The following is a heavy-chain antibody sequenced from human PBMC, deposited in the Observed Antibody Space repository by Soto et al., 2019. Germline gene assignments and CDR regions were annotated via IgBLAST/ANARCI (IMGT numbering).Heavy chain of an antibody. CDR2: ISGSGGST. CDR3: AKKVNSGPGSQYFDY. D-gene: IGHD3-10*01. CDR1: GFTFSSYA. Sequence: GGSLRLSCAASGFTFSSYAMSWVRQAPGKGLEWVSAISGSGGSTYYADSVKGRFTISRDNSKNTLYLQMNSLRAEDTAVYYCAKKVNSGPGSQYFDYWGQGTLVTVSS. J-gene: IGHJ4*02. V-gene: IGHV3-23*01.